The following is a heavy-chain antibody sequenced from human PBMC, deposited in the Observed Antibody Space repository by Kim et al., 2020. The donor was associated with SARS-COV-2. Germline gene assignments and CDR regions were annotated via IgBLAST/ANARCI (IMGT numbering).Heavy chain of an antibody. CDR3: ARAMRRYFDWLPLDY. CDR2: INPSGGST. V-gene: IGHV1-46*01. CDR1: GYTFTSYY. J-gene: IGHJ4*02. Sequence: ASVKVSCKASGYTFTSYYMHWVRQAPGQGLEWMGIINPSGGSTSYAQKFQGRVTMTRDTSTSTVYMELSSLRSEDTAVYYCARAMRRYFDWLPLDYWGQGTLVTVSS. D-gene: IGHD3-9*01.